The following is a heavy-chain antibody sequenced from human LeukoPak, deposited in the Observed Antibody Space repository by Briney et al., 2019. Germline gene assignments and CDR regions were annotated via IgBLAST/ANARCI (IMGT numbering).Heavy chain of an antibody. CDR2: INHSGST. CDR1: GGSIDSSSHY. CDR3: ARHFGYSGYDRYYYYYYMDV. Sequence: PSETLSLTCSVAGGSIDSSSHYWAWIRQPPGKGLEWIGEINHSGSTNYNPSLKSRVTISVDTSKNQFSLKLSSVTAADTAVYYCARHFGYSGYDRYYYYYYMDVWGKGTTVTISS. J-gene: IGHJ6*03. V-gene: IGHV4-39*01. D-gene: IGHD5-12*01.